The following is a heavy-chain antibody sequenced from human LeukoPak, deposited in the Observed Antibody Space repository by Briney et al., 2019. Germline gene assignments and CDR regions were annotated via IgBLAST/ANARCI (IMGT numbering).Heavy chain of an antibody. Sequence: GGSLRLSCAASGFTFSSYEMNWVRQAPGKGLEWVAVISYDGSNKYYADSVKGRFTISRDNSKNTLYLQMNSLRAEDTAIYYCATYRQVLLPFESWGQGTLVTVSS. CDR3: ATYRQVLLPFES. J-gene: IGHJ4*02. V-gene: IGHV3-30*04. D-gene: IGHD2-8*02. CDR1: GFTFSSYE. CDR2: ISYDGSNK.